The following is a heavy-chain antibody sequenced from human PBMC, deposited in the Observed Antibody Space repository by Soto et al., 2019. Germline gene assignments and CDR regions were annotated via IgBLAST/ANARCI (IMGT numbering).Heavy chain of an antibody. Sequence: QVQLVQSGAEVKKPGASVKVSCKASGYTFTDYYIHWVRQAPGQGLEWMGLINPSGGSASYAQKFRGRVNMTRDTSTSTVYMELSSLRSEDTAVYYCARDHPLGGGPKRDFEYWGQGTLVTVSS. D-gene: IGHD3-16*01. CDR1: GYTFTDYY. CDR3: ARDHPLGGGPKRDFEY. CDR2: INPSGGSA. V-gene: IGHV1-46*01. J-gene: IGHJ4*02.